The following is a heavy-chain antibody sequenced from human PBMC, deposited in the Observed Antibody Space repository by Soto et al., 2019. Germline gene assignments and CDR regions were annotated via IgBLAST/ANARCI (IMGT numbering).Heavy chain of an antibody. D-gene: IGHD2-15*01. Sequence: EVQLLESGGGLVQPGGSLRLSCAASGFTFSSYAMSWVRQAPGKGLEWVSAISGSGGSTYYADSVKGRFTISRDNSKNTLYLQMISLRAEDTAVYYCAKGGDCSGGSCFFYFDYWGQGTLVTVSS. V-gene: IGHV3-23*01. J-gene: IGHJ4*02. CDR1: GFTFSSYA. CDR2: ISGSGGST. CDR3: AKGGDCSGGSCFFYFDY.